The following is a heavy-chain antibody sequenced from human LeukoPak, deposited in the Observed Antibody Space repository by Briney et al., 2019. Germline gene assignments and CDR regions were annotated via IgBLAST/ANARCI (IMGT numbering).Heavy chain of an antibody. CDR3: ARAPPYLLRYFVGGAFDI. CDR2: IYHSGST. D-gene: IGHD3-9*01. J-gene: IGHJ3*02. CDR1: GDSISSTNW. Sequence: SETLSLTCTVSGDSISSTNWWSWVRQPPGKGLEWIGEIYHSGSTNYNPSLKSRVTISVDTSKNQFSLKLSSVTAADTAVYYCARAPPYLLRYFVGGAFDIWGQGTMVTVSS. V-gene: IGHV4-4*02.